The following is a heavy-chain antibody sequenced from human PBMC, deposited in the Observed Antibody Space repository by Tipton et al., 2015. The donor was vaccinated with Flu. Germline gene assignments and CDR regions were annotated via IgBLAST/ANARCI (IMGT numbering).Heavy chain of an antibody. CDR1: GYSFTSYW. D-gene: IGHD2-2*02. V-gene: IGHV5-51*01. Sequence: VQLVQSGAEVKKPGESLKISCKGSGYSFTSYWIAWVRQMPGKGLEWMGNIYPADSDTTYSPAFEGQVTIFADKSSTTAYLQWSSLKASDTAMYYCARQDCSSSTCYIDYWGQGTLVTVSS. J-gene: IGHJ4*02. CDR3: ARQDCSSSTCYIDY. CDR2: IYPADSDT.